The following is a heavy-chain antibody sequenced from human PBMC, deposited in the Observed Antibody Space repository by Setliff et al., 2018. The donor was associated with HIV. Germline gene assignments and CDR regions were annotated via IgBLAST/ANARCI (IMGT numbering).Heavy chain of an antibody. Sequence: SETLSLTCTVSGGSISSYYWSWIRQPPGKGLEWIGYIYYSGSTNYNPSLKSRVTISVDTSKNQFSLKLSSVTAADTAVYFCARVGWDYYDSSGVGEFDYWGQGTLVTVSS. CDR2: IYYSGST. J-gene: IGHJ4*02. CDR1: GGSISSYY. CDR3: ARVGWDYYDSSGVGEFDY. V-gene: IGHV4-59*08. D-gene: IGHD3-22*01.